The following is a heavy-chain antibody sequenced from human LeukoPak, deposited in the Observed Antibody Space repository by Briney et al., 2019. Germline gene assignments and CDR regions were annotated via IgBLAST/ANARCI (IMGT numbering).Heavy chain of an antibody. CDR2: FDPEDGET. CDR3: ARETRLAGYYDSPGYFDY. D-gene: IGHD3-16*01. J-gene: IGHJ4*02. V-gene: IGHV1-24*01. Sequence: ASVKVSCKVSGYTLTELSMHWVRQAPGKGLEWMGGFDPEDGETIYAQKFQGRVTMTEDTSTDTAYMELSSLRSEDTAVYYCARETRLAGYYDSPGYFDYWGQGTLVTVSS. CDR1: GYTLTELS.